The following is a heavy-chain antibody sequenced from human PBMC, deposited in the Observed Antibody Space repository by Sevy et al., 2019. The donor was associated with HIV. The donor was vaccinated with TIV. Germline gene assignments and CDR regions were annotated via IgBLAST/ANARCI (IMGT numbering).Heavy chain of an antibody. J-gene: IGHJ6*03. CDR2: IYSGGNT. CDR3: AREATRYCSGGDCSRRNYYFYMDI. CDR1: GFTVGSTF. D-gene: IGHD2-15*01. V-gene: IGHV3-66*02. Sequence: GGSLRLSCAASGFTVGSTFMSWVRQAPGKGLKSVSIIYSGGNTYYADSVKGRFIISRDDSRNTLYLQMNSLRGEDTAVYFCAREATRYCSGGDCSRRNYYFYMDIWGKGTTVTVSS.